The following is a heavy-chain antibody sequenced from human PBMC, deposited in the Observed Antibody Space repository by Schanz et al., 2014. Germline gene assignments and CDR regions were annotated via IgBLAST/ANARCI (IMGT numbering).Heavy chain of an antibody. D-gene: IGHD6-19*01. V-gene: IGHV1-46*01. CDR3: ARLGTGMAVAGSVIDSYYYYMDV. CDR1: GYTLSAYS. CDR2: VNPSVRGT. Sequence: QVQLVQSGTQVKKPGASVKVSCKASGYTLSAYSLHWVRQAPGQGLEWMGIVNPSVRGTHFARECQGRVTVTSDTSTSTVYMELSGLRSEDTAVYYCARLGTGMAVAGSVIDSYYYYMDVWGEGTTVTVSS. J-gene: IGHJ6*03.